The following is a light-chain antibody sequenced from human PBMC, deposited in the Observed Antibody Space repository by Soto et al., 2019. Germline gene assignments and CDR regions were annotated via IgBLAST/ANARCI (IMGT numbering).Light chain of an antibody. V-gene: IGLV3-21*02. CDR2: DDT. CDR3: QVWDSSSDPYV. J-gene: IGLJ1*01. Sequence: SYELTQPPSVSVAPGQTARIPCGGSNIGTKSVHWYQQKPGQAPLLVVYDDTDRPSGIPERFSGSNSGNTATLTISRVEAGDEADYYCQVWDSSSDPYVFGSGTKVTVL. CDR1: NIGTKS.